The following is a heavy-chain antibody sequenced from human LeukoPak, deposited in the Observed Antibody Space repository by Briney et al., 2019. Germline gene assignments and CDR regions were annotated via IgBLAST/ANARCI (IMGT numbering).Heavy chain of an antibody. Sequence: GGSLRLSCAASGFTFTSYSMNWVSQAPGKWMEWVSYISSSSSTIYYADSVKGRFTISRDNAKNSLYLQMNSLRDEDTAVYYCASFLTYYYDSSGYNYYYGMDVWGQGTTVTVSS. CDR3: ASFLTYYYDSSGYNYYYGMDV. CDR1: GFTFTSYS. J-gene: IGHJ6*02. V-gene: IGHV3-48*02. D-gene: IGHD3-22*01. CDR2: ISSSSSTI.